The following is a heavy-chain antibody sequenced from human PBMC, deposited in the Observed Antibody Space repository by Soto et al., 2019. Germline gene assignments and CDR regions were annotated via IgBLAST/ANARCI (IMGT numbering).Heavy chain of an antibody. CDR2: ISYDGSNT. CDR1: GFTFSSYG. J-gene: IGHJ4*02. D-gene: IGHD1-26*01. V-gene: IGHV3-30*18. Sequence: QVQLVESGGGVVQPGRSLRLSCVASGFTFSSYGMHWVRQAPGKGLEWVAIISYDGSNTYYADSVKGRFTISRDNSKNALYQQMNSLRAEDLSVYYCAKEGGLSGSYYISSSYYFAYWGQGTLVTVSS. CDR3: AKEGGLSGSYYISSSYYFAY.